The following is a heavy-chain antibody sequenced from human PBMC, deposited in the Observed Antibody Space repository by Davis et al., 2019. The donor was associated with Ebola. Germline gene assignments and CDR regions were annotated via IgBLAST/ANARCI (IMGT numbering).Heavy chain of an antibody. CDR2: IYYSGTT. V-gene: IGHV4-59*01. CDR1: GGSFSTYY. D-gene: IGHD6-19*01. J-gene: IGHJ4*02. CDR3: ARGSQWLGPDY. Sequence: SETLSLTCTASGGSFSTYYWNWVRQPPGTGLQWASYIYYSGTTHYNPSLRGRVTISVDTSKKHFSLKLGSVTAADTAVYYCARGSQWLGPDYWGQGTLVTVSS.